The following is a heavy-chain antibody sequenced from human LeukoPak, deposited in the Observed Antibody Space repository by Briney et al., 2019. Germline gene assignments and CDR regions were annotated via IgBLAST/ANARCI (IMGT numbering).Heavy chain of an antibody. CDR3: AREGPRGNSQFDY. Sequence: GGFLRLSCAASGFTFSSYGMHWVRQAPGKGLEWVALIWYDGSNKYYTDSVKGRLTISRDNSKNTLYLQMNSLRAEDTAIYYCAREGPRGNSQFDYWGQGTLVTVSS. V-gene: IGHV3-33*01. D-gene: IGHD2/OR15-2a*01. J-gene: IGHJ4*02. CDR2: IWYDGSNK. CDR1: GFTFSSYG.